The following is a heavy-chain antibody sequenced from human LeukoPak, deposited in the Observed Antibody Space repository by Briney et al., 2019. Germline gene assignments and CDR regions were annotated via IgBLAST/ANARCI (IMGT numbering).Heavy chain of an antibody. CDR3: VREISNYGTTGFDY. V-gene: IGHV3-13*01. J-gene: IGHJ4*02. Sequence: GGSLRLSCVASGFTLSNYEMHWVRQVKGKGLEWVSAIGTAGDTYYGGSMKGRFTISRENAKNSLYLQMDSLRDGDTAVYYCVREISNYGTTGFDYWGQGTLVTVSS. D-gene: IGHD3-10*01. CDR2: IGTAGDT. CDR1: GFTLSNYE.